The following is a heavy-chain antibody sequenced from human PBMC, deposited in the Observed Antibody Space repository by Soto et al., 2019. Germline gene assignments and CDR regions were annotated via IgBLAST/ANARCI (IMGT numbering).Heavy chain of an antibody. D-gene: IGHD1-26*01. J-gene: IGHJ4*02. CDR3: ARDSVSYSLDY. CDR2: ISYDGSNK. Sequence: QVQLVESGGGVDQPGRSLRLSCAASGFTFSSYAMHWVRQAPGKGLEWVAVISYDGSNKYYADSVKGRFTISRDNSKNTQYLQMNSLRAEDTAVYYCARDSVSYSLDYWGQGTLVTVSS. CDR1: GFTFSSYA. V-gene: IGHV3-30-3*01.